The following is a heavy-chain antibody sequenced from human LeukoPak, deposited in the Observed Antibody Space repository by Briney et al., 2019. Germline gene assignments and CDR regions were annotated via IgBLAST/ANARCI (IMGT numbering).Heavy chain of an antibody. CDR3: AREGGFYRPLDY. J-gene: IGHJ4*02. D-gene: IGHD6-25*01. CDR2: AHLDGRT. Sequence: PSETLSLTCGVSGGTVSSNNWRTWIHQPPGKGLEWMGEAHLDGRTNFNPSLKSRLTMSVDLSENHVSLKLTSVTAADTAVYYCAREGGFYRPLDYSGQGTLVTVSS. V-gene: IGHV4-4*02. CDR1: GGTVSSNNW.